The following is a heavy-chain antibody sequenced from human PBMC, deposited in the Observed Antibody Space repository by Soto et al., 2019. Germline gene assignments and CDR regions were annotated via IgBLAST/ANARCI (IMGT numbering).Heavy chain of an antibody. CDR1: GFTFSSYS. D-gene: IGHD2-8*01. J-gene: IGHJ4*02. V-gene: IGHV3-48*01. Sequence: GGSLRLSCAASGFTFSSYSMNWVRQAPGKGLEWVSYISSSSSTIYYADSVKGRFTISRDNAKNSLYLQMNSLRAEDTAVYYCARDSVPMVYARFYFDYWGQGTLVTV. CDR2: ISSSSSTI. CDR3: ARDSVPMVYARFYFDY.